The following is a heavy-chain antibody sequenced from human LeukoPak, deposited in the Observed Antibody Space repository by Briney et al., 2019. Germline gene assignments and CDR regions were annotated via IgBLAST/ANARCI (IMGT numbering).Heavy chain of an antibody. CDR3: ARGYYYPQDY. CDR1: GGAISSGSSY. J-gene: IGHJ4*02. CDR2: IYTSGRT. V-gene: IGHV4-61*02. Sequence: SQTLSLTCTVSGGAISSGSSYWSCIRQPAGKGLEWVGRIYTSGRTNYHPSLRSRVTISVDTSKNQSSLQLSSVTAADTAVYYCARGYYYPQDYWGQGTLVTVS. D-gene: IGHD3-22*01.